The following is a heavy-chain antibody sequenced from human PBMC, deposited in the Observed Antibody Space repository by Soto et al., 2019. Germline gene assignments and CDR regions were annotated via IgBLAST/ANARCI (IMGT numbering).Heavy chain of an antibody. V-gene: IGHV3-30*16. Sequence: GSSASRGIGQISVEAVSLEAVISYDGSNKYYADSVKGRFTISRDNSKNTLYLQMNSLRAEDTAVYYCARDTGYCSGGSCYHDYYYYYGMDVWGQGTTVTVSS. D-gene: IGHD2-15*01. CDR1: GSSA. CDR2: ISYDGSNK. CDR3: ARDTGYCSGGSCYHDYYYYYGMDV. J-gene: IGHJ6*02.